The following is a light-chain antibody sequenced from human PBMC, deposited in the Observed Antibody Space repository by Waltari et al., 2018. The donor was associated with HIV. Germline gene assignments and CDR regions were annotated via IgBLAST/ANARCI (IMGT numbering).Light chain of an antibody. CDR1: NLGGKS. Sequence: SYVLTQPSSVSLAPGKTVTITCGGDNLGGKSVHWYQQKPGQAPLLVISDDFDRPSGIPERFSGSKSETTATLTISGVEAGDEADYYCQVWDITSDRVVVGGGTHLTVL. J-gene: IGLJ2*01. V-gene: IGLV3-21*04. CDR2: DDF. CDR3: QVWDITSDRVV.